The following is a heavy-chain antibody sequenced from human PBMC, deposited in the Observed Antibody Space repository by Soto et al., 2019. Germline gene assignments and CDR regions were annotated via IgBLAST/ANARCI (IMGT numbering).Heavy chain of an antibody. J-gene: IGHJ4*02. Sequence: EVPLVESGGGLVQPGGSLKVSCEASGFIFSASAIHWVRQAPGKGLEWVGRMKNKANNYATLYAESVKGRFTVSRDDSKNTAYLQMNSLTTEDTAVYYCSGNWNDEPYWGQGTLVTVSS. V-gene: IGHV3-73*02. CDR2: MKNKANNYAT. CDR3: SGNWNDEPY. D-gene: IGHD1-20*01. CDR1: GFIFSASA.